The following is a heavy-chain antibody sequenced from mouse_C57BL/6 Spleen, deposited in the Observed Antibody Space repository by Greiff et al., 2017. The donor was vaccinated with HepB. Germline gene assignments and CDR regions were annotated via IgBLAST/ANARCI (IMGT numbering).Heavy chain of an antibody. J-gene: IGHJ4*01. CDR2: IYPGSGST. Sequence: VQLQQPGAELVKPGASVKMSCKASGYTFTSYWITWVKQRPGQGLEWIGDIYPGSGSTNYNEKFKSKATLTVDTSSSTAYMQLSSLTSEDSAVYYRARKRDYYGDYAMDYWGQGTSVTVSS. V-gene: IGHV1-55*01. CDR1: GYTFTSYW. CDR3: ARKRDYYGDYAMDY. D-gene: IGHD1-1*01.